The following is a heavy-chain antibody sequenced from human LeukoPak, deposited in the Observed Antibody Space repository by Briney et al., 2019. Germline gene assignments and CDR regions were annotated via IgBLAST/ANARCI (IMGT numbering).Heavy chain of an antibody. V-gene: IGHV3-13*01. J-gene: IGHJ6*02. CDR2: IGTASDT. Sequence: GGSLRLSCAASGFTFSSFDMHWVRQPTGQGLEWVSTIGTASDTYYPGSVEGRFTLSRDNAKNSLYLQMNSLTAEDTAVYYCAREGSRRWLPQANGMDVWGQGTTVTVSS. D-gene: IGHD5-24*01. CDR3: AREGSRRWLPQANGMDV. CDR1: GFTFSSFD.